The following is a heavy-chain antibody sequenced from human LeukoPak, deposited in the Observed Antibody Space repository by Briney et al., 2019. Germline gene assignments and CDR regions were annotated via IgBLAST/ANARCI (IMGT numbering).Heavy chain of an antibody. CDR1: GFTFSHAW. Sequence: GGSLRLSCAVSGFTFSHAWMSWVRQAPGKELEWVGRIKNEVDGGTTDYAAPVKGRFTIARDDSKNTLYLQMNSLKSEDTAVYYCTTIRGFCGGRSCLGYWGQGTLVTVSS. J-gene: IGHJ4*02. V-gene: IGHV3-15*01. D-gene: IGHD2-15*01. CDR3: TTIRGFCGGRSCLGY. CDR2: IKNEVDGGTT.